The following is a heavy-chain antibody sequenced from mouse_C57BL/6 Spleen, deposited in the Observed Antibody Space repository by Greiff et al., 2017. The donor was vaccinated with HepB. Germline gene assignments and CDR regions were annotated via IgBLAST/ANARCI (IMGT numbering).Heavy chain of an antibody. V-gene: IGHV1-64*01. CDR1: GYTFTSYW. Sequence: VQLQQPGAELVKPGASVKLSCKASGYTFTSYWMHWVKQRPGQGLEWIGMIHPNSGSTNYNEKFKSKATLTVDKSSSTAYMQRSSLTSEASAVYYCARSEGITTVRFAYWGQGTLVTVSA. D-gene: IGHD1-1*01. J-gene: IGHJ3*01. CDR3: ARSEGITTVRFAY. CDR2: IHPNSGST.